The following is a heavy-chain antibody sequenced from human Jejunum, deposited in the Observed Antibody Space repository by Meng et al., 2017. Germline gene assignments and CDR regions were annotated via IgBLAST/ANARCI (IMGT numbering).Heavy chain of an antibody. J-gene: IGHJ5*02. CDR3: ARDGGYRRFDV. Sequence: VESGGDLFTPGGSLRLCCTASRFGVSDDHMSWIRQAPGKGLEWISYISKCGSFIYYADSVKGRFTISRDNAKDSLYLQMNSLRAEDTAVYYCARDGGYRRFDVWGQGTLVTVSS. V-gene: IGHV3-11*01. CDR1: RFGVSDDH. D-gene: IGHD3-10*01. CDR2: ISKCGSFI.